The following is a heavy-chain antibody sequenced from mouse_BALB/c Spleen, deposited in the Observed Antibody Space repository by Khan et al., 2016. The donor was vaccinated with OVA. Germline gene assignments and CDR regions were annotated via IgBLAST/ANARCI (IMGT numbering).Heavy chain of an antibody. Sequence: EVKLEESGPELVKPGASVKISCKAFGYSFTGYFMNWVMQSHGKSLEWIGRINPHIGETFYNQKFKGKATLTVDESSSTAHMELRSLASEDSAVYYCARIYRSDFDYWGQGTTLTVSS. CDR2: INPHIGET. V-gene: IGHV1-20*02. J-gene: IGHJ2*01. CDR1: GYSFTGYF. CDR3: ARIYRSDFDY. D-gene: IGHD1-1*01.